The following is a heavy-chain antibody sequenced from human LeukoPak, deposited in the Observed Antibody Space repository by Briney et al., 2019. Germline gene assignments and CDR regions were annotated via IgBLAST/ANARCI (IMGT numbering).Heavy chain of an antibody. CDR1: GFTLSSNY. J-gene: IGHJ4*02. V-gene: IGHV3-53*01. CDR2: IYSGSST. D-gene: IGHD6-19*01. CDR3: ARVWLGKYFDY. Sequence: PGGSLRLSCAASGFTLSSNYVSWVRQAPGKGLEWVSVIYSGSSTYYADSVKGRFTISRDNSKNTLYLQMNSLRAEDTAVYYCARVWLGKYFDYWGQGTLVTVSS.